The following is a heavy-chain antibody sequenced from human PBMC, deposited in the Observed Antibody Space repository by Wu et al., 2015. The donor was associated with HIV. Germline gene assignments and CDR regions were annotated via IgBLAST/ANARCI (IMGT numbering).Heavy chain of an antibody. J-gene: IGHJ4*02. Sequence: VQLAQLGVEVRKPGASVKVSCKAAGYRFTDNYMHWVKQAPGKGLEWVGLIDPEDDETSYVAWLQDRLTVSADTSTATVYMTLTTLRPEDTAVYYCVTEPKVASIYRRDYWGQGSLISVSS. V-gene: IGHV1-69-2*01. CDR2: IDPEDDET. D-gene: IGHD3-16*02. CDR1: GYRFTDNY. CDR3: VTEPKVASIYRRDY.